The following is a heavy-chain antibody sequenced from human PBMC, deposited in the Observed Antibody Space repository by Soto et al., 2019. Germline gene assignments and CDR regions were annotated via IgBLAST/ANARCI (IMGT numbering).Heavy chain of an antibody. CDR3: ARGGYGGRPMPPRKIATGPAERGRNAYYFDS. CDR2: INHSGST. J-gene: IGHJ4*02. Sequence: TSQTLSHTCAVDGGSFSGYYWSWIRQPPGKGLEWIGEINHSGSTNYNPSLKSPGTISVDTSKNECSLKLSSVTAADTAVYYCARGGYGGRPMPPRKIATGPAERGRNAYYFDSCGQGTLVTVSS. CDR1: GGSFSGYY. D-gene: IGHD1-26*01. V-gene: IGHV4-34*01.